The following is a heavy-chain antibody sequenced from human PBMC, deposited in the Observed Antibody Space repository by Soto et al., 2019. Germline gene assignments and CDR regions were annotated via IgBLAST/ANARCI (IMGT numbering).Heavy chain of an antibody. D-gene: IGHD2-15*01. CDR1: GGSISSGDYY. CDR3: ARASPGYCSGGSCYET. V-gene: IGHV4-30-4*01. Sequence: SETLSLTCTVSGGSISSGDYYWSWIRQPPGKGLEWIGYIYYSGSTYYNPSLKSRVTISVDTSKNQFSLKLSSVTAADTAVYYCARASPGYCSGGSCYETWGQGTLVTVSS. J-gene: IGHJ5*02. CDR2: IYYSGST.